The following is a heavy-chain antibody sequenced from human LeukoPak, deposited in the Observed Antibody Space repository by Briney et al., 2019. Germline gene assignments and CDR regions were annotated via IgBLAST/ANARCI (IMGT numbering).Heavy chain of an antibody. D-gene: IGHD4-17*01. V-gene: IGHV3-23*01. CDR3: AKVTVTPRGYFDY. Sequence: GGSLRLSCAASGFTFSSSAMSWVRQAPGKGLEWVSAISNNGGYTYYADSVQGRFTISRDNSKSTLCLQMNSLRAEDTAVYYCAKVTVTPRGYFDYWGQGTLVTVSS. J-gene: IGHJ4*02. CDR2: ISNNGGYT. CDR1: GFTFSSSA.